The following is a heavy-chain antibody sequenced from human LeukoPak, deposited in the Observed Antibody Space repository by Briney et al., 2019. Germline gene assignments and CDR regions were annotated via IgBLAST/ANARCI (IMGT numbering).Heavy chain of an antibody. CDR1: GFTFSSYA. V-gene: IGHV3-23*01. J-gene: IGHJ5*02. CDR3: AKGHILLWFVA. CDR2: ISGSGGST. D-gene: IGHD3-10*01. Sequence: GGSLRLSCAASGFTFSSYAMSWVRQAPGKGLEWVSAISGSGGSTYYADSVKGRFTISRDNSKNTLYLQMNSLRAEHTAVYYCAKGHILLWFVAWGQGTLVTVSS.